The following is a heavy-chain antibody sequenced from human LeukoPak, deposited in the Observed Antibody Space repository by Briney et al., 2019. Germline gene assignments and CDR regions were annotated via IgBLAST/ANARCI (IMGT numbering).Heavy chain of an antibody. D-gene: IGHD3/OR15-3a*01. J-gene: IGHJ4*02. Sequence: ESGPTLVKPTQTLTLTCTFSGFSLSTSGVGVGWIRQPPGKALEWLALIYWDYDKRYGPSLKSRLTITKDTSKNQVVLTMTNMDPVDTATYYCAHRRDSNHQLVYWGQGTLVTVSS. CDR3: AHRRDSNHQLVY. CDR2: IYWDYDK. CDR1: GFSLSTSGVG. V-gene: IGHV2-5*05.